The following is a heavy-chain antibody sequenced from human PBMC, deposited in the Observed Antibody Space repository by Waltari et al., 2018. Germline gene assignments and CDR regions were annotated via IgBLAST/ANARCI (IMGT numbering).Heavy chain of an antibody. Sequence: QVHLVQSGAEVKKPGASVKVSCKTSGYTFNGFYINWVRQAPGQGFEWMGWITPDTGGTHYAQKFKGRVTRTRDRSISTIYMELNGLRFDDTAVYYCAGSLFSFGSSDDFYGLDVWGQGTTINVSS. CDR1: GYTFNGFY. CDR2: ITPDTGGT. D-gene: IGHD3-3*01. V-gene: IGHV1-2*02. CDR3: AGSLFSFGSSDDFYGLDV. J-gene: IGHJ6*02.